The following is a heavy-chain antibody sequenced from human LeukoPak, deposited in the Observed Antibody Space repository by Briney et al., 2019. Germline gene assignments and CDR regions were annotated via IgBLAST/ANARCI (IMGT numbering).Heavy chain of an antibody. D-gene: IGHD3-22*01. CDR1: GGSISSYY. J-gene: IGHJ3*02. Sequence: SETLSLTCTVSGGSISSYYWSWIRQPAGKGLEWIGRIYTSGSTNYNPSLKSRVTMSVDTSKNQFSLKLSSVTAADTAVYYCARDYYYDSSLIDAFDIWGQGQWSPSLQ. CDR2: IYTSGST. CDR3: ARDYYYDSSLIDAFDI. V-gene: IGHV4-4*07.